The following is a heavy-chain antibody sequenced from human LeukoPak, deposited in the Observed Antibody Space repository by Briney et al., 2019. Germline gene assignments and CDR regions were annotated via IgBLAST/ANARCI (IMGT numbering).Heavy chain of an antibody. CDR3: AKCSNYDYVWGSYRRGVFDY. CDR1: GFTFSSYT. V-gene: IGHV3-23*01. D-gene: IGHD3-16*02. CDR2: ISGSGGST. Sequence: PGGSLRLSCAASGFTFSSYTMNWVRQAPGKGLEWVSAISGSGGSTYYADSVKGRFTTSRDNSKNTLYLQMNGLRAEDTAVYYCAKCSNYDYVWGSYRRGVFDYWGQGTLVTVSS. J-gene: IGHJ4*02.